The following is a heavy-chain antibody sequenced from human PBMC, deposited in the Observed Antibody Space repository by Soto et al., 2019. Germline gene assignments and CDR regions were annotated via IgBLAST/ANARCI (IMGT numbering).Heavy chain of an antibody. CDR3: AHSRNLITEDAQVGDFDY. V-gene: IGHV2-5*02. Sequence: QITLKESGPTLVRPTHTLTLTCSFSGFSLTTDGVGVGWVRQPPGEALEWLALIYWDDDELYSPSLKTRLTITKDPSKNQFVLIMTNMDPVDTATYYCAHSRNLITEDAQVGDFDYWGQGTLVTVSS. CDR1: GFSLTTDGVG. D-gene: IGHD3-10*01. J-gene: IGHJ4*02. CDR2: IYWDDDE.